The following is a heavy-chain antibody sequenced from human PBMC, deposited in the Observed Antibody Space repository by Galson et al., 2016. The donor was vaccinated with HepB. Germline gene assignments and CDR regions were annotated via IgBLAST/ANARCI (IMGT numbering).Heavy chain of an antibody. CDR1: GFTFSTYS. V-gene: IGHV3-21*01. D-gene: IGHD3-3*01. J-gene: IGHJ5*02. Sequence: SLRLSCAASGFTFSTYSMNWVRQAPGKGLEWVSSISSSSTYIYYADSEKGRYTISRDNAKNSLYLQMNSLRAEATAVYYRTRGGYDFWSGYAPSTNWFDPWGQGTLGTVSS. CDR3: TRGGYDFWSGYAPSTNWFDP. CDR2: ISSSSTYI.